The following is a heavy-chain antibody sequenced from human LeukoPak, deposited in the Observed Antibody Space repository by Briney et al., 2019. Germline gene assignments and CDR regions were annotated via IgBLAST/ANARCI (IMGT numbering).Heavy chain of an antibody. CDR3: ARDRNGDGFAYFDY. V-gene: IGHV1-2*02. CDR2: INPNNGGT. CDR1: GYTFTGYY. Sequence: ASVKVSCKASGYTFTGYYMHWVRQAPGQGLEWMGWINPNNGGTNTQKFQGRVTMTRDTSISTAYMELSTLRSDDTAVYYCARDRNGDGFAYFDYWGQGTLVTVSS. D-gene: IGHD5-24*01. J-gene: IGHJ4*02.